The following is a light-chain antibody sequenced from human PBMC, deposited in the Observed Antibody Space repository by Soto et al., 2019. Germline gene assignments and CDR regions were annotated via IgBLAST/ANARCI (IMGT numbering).Light chain of an antibody. CDR3: QQSYSTPIT. Sequence: DIQMTQSPSSLSASVGDRVTITCRASQRISSYLNWYHEKPGKAPKLLIYAASSLQSGVPSRFSGSGSGTDFTLTISSLQPEDFATYYCQQSYSTPITFGQGTRLEI. J-gene: IGKJ5*01. CDR2: AAS. V-gene: IGKV1-39*01. CDR1: QRISSY.